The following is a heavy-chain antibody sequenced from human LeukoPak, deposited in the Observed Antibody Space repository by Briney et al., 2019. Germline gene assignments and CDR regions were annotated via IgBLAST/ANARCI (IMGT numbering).Heavy chain of an antibody. CDR2: IRSKAYGGTT. Sequence: GGSLRLSCTASGFTFGDYAMSWVRQAPGKGLEWVGFIRSKAYGGTTEYAASVKGRFTISIDDSKSIAYLQMNSLKTEDTAVYYCTRDAANWFDPWGQGTLVTVSS. CDR3: TRDAANWFDP. J-gene: IGHJ5*02. CDR1: GFTFGDYA. V-gene: IGHV3-49*04. D-gene: IGHD2-15*01.